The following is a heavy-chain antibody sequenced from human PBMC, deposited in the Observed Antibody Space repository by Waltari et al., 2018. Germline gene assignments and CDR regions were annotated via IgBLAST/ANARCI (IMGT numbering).Heavy chain of an antibody. V-gene: IGHV1-46*01. Sequence: QVQLVQSGAEVKKPGASVKVSCKASGYTFTNYYMHWVRQAPGQGLEWMGIINPSGGRASYGQKVQGRVTMTRDTATSTVYMELSSLRSEDTAVYYCATAPPKGIHQWGMDVWGQGTTVTVSS. CDR1: GYTFTNYY. D-gene: IGHD6-13*01. CDR2: INPSGGRA. CDR3: ATAPPKGIHQWGMDV. J-gene: IGHJ6*02.